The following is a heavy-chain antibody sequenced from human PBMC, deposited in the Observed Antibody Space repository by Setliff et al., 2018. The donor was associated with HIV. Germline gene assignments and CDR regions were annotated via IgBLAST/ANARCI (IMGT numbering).Heavy chain of an antibody. CDR1: GGSISSSNNY. D-gene: IGHD2-2*01. CDR2: IYYSGST. CDR3: ARHEGVLQEDGGFDS. J-gene: IGHJ4*02. Sequence: SETLSLTCSVSGGSISSSNNYWGWIRQPPGKGLEWIGSIYYSGSTYYDPSLKSRVTISVDTYKSQFSLRLTSVTAADTSLYYCARHEGVLQEDGGFDSWGQGTPVTVS. V-gene: IGHV4-39*01.